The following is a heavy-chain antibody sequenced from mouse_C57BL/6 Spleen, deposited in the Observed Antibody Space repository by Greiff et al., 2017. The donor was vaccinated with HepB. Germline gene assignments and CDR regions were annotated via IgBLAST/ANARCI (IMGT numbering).Heavy chain of an antibody. Sequence: QVQLKQPGTELVKPGASVKLSCKASGYTFTSYWMHWVKQRPGQGLEWIGNINPSNGGTNYNEKFKSKATLTVDKSSSTAYMQLSSLTSEDSAVYYCARWNYYGSSPYYFDYWGQGTTLTVSS. CDR2: INPSNGGT. D-gene: IGHD1-1*01. CDR3: ARWNYYGSSPYYFDY. J-gene: IGHJ2*01. CDR1: GYTFTSYW. V-gene: IGHV1-53*01.